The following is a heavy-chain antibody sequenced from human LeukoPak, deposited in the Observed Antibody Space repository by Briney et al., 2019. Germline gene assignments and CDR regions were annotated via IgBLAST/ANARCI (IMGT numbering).Heavy chain of an antibody. CDR3: AKASSNYFYYFEY. J-gene: IGHJ4*02. CDR1: GFIFSTYD. Sequence: PGGSLRLSCAASGFIFSTYDMHWVRQAPGKGLEWVAVISYDGSNKYFADSVKGRFTISRDNSKNTLYLQMNNLRAEDTAVYFCAKASSNYFYYFEYWGQGTLVTVSS. CDR2: ISYDGSNK. V-gene: IGHV3-30*18. D-gene: IGHD2/OR15-2a*01.